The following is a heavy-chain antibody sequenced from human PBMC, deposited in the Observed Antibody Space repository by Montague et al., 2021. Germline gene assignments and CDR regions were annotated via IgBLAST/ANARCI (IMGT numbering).Heavy chain of an antibody. V-gene: IGHV4-38-2*02. CDR2: VSHGGRT. Sequence: SETLSLTCTVSRSLINSDYYWGWILQPPGKGLEWMGSVSHGGRTYYNPSLKSRVTISVDTSNNHFPLKLISVTAADTAMYYCARERDRYYYMDIWGKGTTITVSS. CDR1: RSLINSDYY. CDR3: ARERDRYYYMDI. J-gene: IGHJ6*03.